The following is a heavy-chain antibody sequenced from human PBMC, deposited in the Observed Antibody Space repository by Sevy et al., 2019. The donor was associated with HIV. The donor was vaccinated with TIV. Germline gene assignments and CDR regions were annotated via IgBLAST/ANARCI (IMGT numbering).Heavy chain of an antibody. Sequence: GGSLRLSCAASGFTFSSYAMSWVRQAPGKGLEWVSAISGNGGSTYYADSVKGRFTISRDNSKNTRYLQMNSLRAEDTAVYYCAKSTRSITVIVVVTPLFDYWGQGTLVTVSS. V-gene: IGHV3-23*01. D-gene: IGHD3-22*01. J-gene: IGHJ4*02. CDR2: ISGNGGST. CDR1: GFTFSSYA. CDR3: AKSTRSITVIVVVTPLFDY.